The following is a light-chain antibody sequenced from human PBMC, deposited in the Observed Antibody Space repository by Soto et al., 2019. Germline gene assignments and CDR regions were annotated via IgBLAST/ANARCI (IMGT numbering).Light chain of an antibody. J-gene: IGLJ2*01. CDR1: CSNIGAGYD. Sequence: QAVVTQPPSVSGAPGQRVTISCTGSCSNIGAGYDVHWYQQLPGTAPKLLIYGNSNRPSGVPDRFSGSKSGTSASLAITGLQAEDEADYYCQSYDSSLRGVFGGGTKLTVL. CDR2: GNS. CDR3: QSYDSSLRGV. V-gene: IGLV1-40*01.